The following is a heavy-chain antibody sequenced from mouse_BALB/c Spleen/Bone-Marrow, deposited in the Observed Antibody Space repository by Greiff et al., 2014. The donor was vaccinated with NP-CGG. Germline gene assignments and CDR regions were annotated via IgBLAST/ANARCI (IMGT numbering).Heavy chain of an antibody. V-gene: IGHV14-1*02. CDR1: GFTIKDYY. J-gene: IGHJ4*01. CDR2: IDPENGNT. CDR3: ARGREARDY. Sequence: EVQLQQSGAELVRPGALVKLSCKASGFTIKDYYMHWVKQRPEQGLEWIGWIDPENGNTIYDPKFQGKASITADTSSNTAYLQLSSLTSEDTAVYYCARGREARDYWGQGTSVTVSS.